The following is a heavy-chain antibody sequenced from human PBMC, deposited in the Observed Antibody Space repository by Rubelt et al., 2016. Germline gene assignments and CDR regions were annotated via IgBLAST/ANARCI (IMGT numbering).Heavy chain of an antibody. J-gene: IGHJ4*02. Sequence: QVQLVESGGGVVQPGRSLRLSCSASGFSFSSSGMHWVRQAPGKGLEWVAVIWSDGSNKYYADSVKGRFTIARDNSKNTLYLQMNSLRAEDTAVYYSARDLGSSPFDYWGQGTLVTVS. CDR2: IWSDGSNK. CDR3: ARDLGSSPFDY. CDR1: GFSFSSSG. D-gene: IGHD3-16*01. V-gene: IGHV3-33*01.